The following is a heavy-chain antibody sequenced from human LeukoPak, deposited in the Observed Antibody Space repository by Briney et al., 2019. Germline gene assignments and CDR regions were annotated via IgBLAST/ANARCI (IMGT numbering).Heavy chain of an antibody. CDR2: IDYSGST. D-gene: IGHD3-22*01. J-gene: IGHJ2*01. CDR3: ARDADSSGYYPGYLDL. Sequence: PSETLSLTCTVSGASISTYYWSWIRQPPGKGLECIGYIDYSGSTNYNPSLKSRVTISVDTSKNQFSLKLSSVTAADTAVYYCARDADSSGYYPGYLDLWGRGTLVTVSS. V-gene: IGHV4-59*01. CDR1: GASISTYY.